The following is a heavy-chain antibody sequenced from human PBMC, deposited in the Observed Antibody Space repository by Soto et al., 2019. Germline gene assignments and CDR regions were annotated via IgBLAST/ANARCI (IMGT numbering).Heavy chain of an antibody. J-gene: IGHJ4*02. CDR2: TYYRSKWYN. Sequence: SQTLSLTCAISGDSVSGNSAAWNWIRQSPSRGLEWLGRTYYRSKWYNDYAVPVKSRITVTPDTSKNQFSLHLNSVTPEDTAVYYCEREFPYYESSDSYFDYWGQGALVTVSS. D-gene: IGHD3-16*01. CDR3: EREFPYYESSDSYFDY. V-gene: IGHV6-1*01. CDR1: GDSVSGNSAA.